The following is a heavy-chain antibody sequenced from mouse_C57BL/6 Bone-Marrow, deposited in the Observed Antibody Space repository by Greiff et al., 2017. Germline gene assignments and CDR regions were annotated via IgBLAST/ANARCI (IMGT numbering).Heavy chain of an antibody. CDR1: GISITTGNYR. J-gene: IGHJ4*01. CDR3: ARRYYGSSYVESYYAMDY. V-gene: IGHV3-5*01. D-gene: IGHD1-1*01. CDR2: IYYSGTI. Sequence: VQLKESGPGLVKPSQTVFLTCTVTGISITTGNYRWSWIRQFPGNKLEWIGYIYYSGTITYNPSLTSRTTITRDTPKNQFFLEMNSLTAEDTATYYCARRYYGSSYVESYYAMDYWGQGTSVTVSS.